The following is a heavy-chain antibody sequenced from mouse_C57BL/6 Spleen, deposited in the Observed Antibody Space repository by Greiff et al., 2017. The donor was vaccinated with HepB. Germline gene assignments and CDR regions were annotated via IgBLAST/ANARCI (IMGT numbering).Heavy chain of an antibody. CDR3: AIGPFDY. CDR1: GYTFTSYW. CDR2: IHPSDSDP. J-gene: IGHJ2*01. V-gene: IGHV1-74*01. Sequence: QVHVKQPGAELVKPGASVKVSCKASGYTFTSYWVHWVKHRPGQGLEWIGRIHPSDSDPNYNQKFKGKATLTVDKSSSTAYMQLSSLTSEDSAVYYCAIGPFDYWGQGTTLTVSS.